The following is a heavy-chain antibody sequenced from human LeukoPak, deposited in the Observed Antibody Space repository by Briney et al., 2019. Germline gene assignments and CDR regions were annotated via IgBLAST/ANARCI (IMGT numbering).Heavy chain of an antibody. J-gene: IGHJ5*02. V-gene: IGHV3-7*01. CDR3: ARVEKYTSSGPTDP. D-gene: IGHD6-13*01. Sequence: PGGSLRLSCATSGFTFSSHWMSWVRQAPGKGLEWVANINQDGSEKYYVDSVKGRFTISRDNAKNSLYLQMNSLRAEDTAVYYCARVEKYTSSGPTDPWGQGTLVTVSS. CDR1: GFTFSSHW. CDR2: INQDGSEK.